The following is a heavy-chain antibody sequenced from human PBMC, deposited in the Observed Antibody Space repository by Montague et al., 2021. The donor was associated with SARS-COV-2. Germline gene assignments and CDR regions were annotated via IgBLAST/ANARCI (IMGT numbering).Heavy chain of an antibody. Sequence: SETLSLTCSASGGSISSSYWSWIRQPPGKGLEWIGYIYHYGSAKYNPSLESRVTISVDTSKNQFSLKLSSVTAVDTAVYYCARHANWDWYYFDYWGQGTLVTVSS. V-gene: IGHV4-59*08. D-gene: IGHD7-27*01. J-gene: IGHJ4*02. CDR1: GGSISSSY. CDR3: ARHANWDWYYFDY. CDR2: IYHYGSA.